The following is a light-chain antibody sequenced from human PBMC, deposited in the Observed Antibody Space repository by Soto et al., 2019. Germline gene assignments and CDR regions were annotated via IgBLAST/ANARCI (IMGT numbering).Light chain of an antibody. CDR2: HPP. Sequence: DIQMTQSPSTLSASVGDRVTITCRASQSISNWLAWYQQKLGNAPKLLNYHPPSLESGAPPRFSGSGSGTEFTLTISSLQTDDFATYHCQQYNRYSWTFGQGTKVEIK. CDR1: QSISNW. V-gene: IGKV1-5*03. CDR3: QQYNRYSWT. J-gene: IGKJ1*01.